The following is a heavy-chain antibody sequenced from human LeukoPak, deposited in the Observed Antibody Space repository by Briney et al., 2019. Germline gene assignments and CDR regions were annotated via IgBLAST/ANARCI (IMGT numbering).Heavy chain of an antibody. CDR1: SGSISSYY. Sequence: SETLSLTCTVSSGSISSYYWSWIRQPPGKGLEWIGYIYYSGSTNYNPSLKSRVTISVDTSKNQFSLKLRSVTAADTAVCYCARGRVPDYWGQGTLVTVSS. J-gene: IGHJ4*02. CDR2: IYYSGST. D-gene: IGHD3-3*01. V-gene: IGHV4-59*01. CDR3: ARGRVPDY.